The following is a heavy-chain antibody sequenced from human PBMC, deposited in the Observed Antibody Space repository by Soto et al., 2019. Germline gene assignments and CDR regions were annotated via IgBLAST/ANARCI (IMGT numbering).Heavy chain of an antibody. CDR2: IHYSDTT. CDR3: ARVRAVAGDAFDI. J-gene: IGHJ3*02. CDR1: GASISSYY. D-gene: IGHD6-19*01. Sequence: QEQLQESGPGLVKPSETLSLTCTVSGASISSYYWSWILQPPGKGLEHIGNIHYSDTTYYNPSLKSRVTMSLDTSKNQFSLDLRSVTAADTAVYYCARVRAVAGDAFDIWGQGKMVTV. V-gene: IGHV4-59*08.